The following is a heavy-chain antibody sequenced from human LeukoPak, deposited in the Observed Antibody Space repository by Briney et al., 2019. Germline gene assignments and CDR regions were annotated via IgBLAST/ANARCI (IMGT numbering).Heavy chain of an antibody. Sequence: GAAVKVSCKASGYTFTGYYMHWVGQAPGQGLEWMGWINPNSGGTNYAQKVQGRVTMTRDTSNSTAYMELSRLRSDDTAVYCCAREYRPYCSSTSCSLDYWGQGALVAVSS. D-gene: IGHD2-2*01. CDR3: AREYRPYCSSTSCSLDY. CDR1: GYTFTGYY. V-gene: IGHV1-2*02. J-gene: IGHJ4*02. CDR2: INPNSGGT.